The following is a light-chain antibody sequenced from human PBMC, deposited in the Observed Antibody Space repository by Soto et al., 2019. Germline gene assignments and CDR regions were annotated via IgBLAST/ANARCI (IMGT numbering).Light chain of an antibody. V-gene: IGKV3-20*01. Sequence: EIVLTQSPGTLSLSPGERATLSCRASQSVSSSYLAWYQQKPGQAPRLLIYGASSRATGIPDRFSGSGSGTDFTLTISRLEPEDFAVYYCQQYNNWPLTVGQGTKVDIK. CDR1: QSVSSSY. CDR2: GAS. J-gene: IGKJ1*01. CDR3: QQYNNWPLT.